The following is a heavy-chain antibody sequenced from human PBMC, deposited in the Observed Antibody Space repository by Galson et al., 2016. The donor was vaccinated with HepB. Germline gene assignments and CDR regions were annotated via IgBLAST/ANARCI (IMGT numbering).Heavy chain of an antibody. J-gene: IGHJ5*02. CDR2: IYYSGST. CDR3: ARIDYSGTRFDP. Sequence: ETLSLTCTVSGGSMTTYYWSWIRQTPGKGLEWIGSIYYSGSTNYNPSLKSRATISVDQSKNQFYLRLSSVTVADTSVYYCARIDYSGTRFDPWGQGTLVTVSA. CDR1: GGSMTTYY. D-gene: IGHD1-26*01. V-gene: IGHV4-59*01.